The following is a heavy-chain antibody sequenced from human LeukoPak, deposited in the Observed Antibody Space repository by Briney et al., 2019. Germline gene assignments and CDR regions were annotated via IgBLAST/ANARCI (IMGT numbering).Heavy chain of an antibody. CDR2: ISYDGSNK. CDR3: AKDHMVRGVLALDF. V-gene: IGHV3-30-3*01. CDR1: GFTFSSYA. Sequence: GRSLRLSCAASGFTFSSYAMHGVRQAPGKGLEGVAVISYDGSNKYYADSVKGRFTISRENSKNTLYLQMNSLRAEDTAVYYCAKDHMVRGVLALDFWGQGTLVTVSS. J-gene: IGHJ4*02. D-gene: IGHD3-10*01.